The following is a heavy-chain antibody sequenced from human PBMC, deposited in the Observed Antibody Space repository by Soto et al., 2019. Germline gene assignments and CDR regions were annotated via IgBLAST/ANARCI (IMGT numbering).Heavy chain of an antibody. CDR1: GYTFTSYG. J-gene: IGHJ5*02. CDR2: ISAYNGNT. Sequence: ASVKVSCKASGYTFTSYGISWVRQAPGQRLERMGWISAYNGNTNYAQKHQGRVTMTTDTSTSTAYMELRSLRSDDTALYYCARQGDGYNYTPWFDPWGQGTLVTVSS. V-gene: IGHV1-18*01. D-gene: IGHD5-12*01. CDR3: ARQGDGYNYTPWFDP.